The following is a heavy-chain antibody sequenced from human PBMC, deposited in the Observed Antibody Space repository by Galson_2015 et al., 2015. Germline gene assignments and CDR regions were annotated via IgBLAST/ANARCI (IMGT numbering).Heavy chain of an antibody. Sequence: SAQVSCKASGVTFSSYAINWVRQAPAQGLEWVGGIIPMLGTVNPAPRFQGRVTITADESTRTVYLELSSLTSEDTAIYYCARVLGFRYFDSGGYLDDWGQGTLVTVSS. D-gene: IGHD3-22*01. V-gene: IGHV1-69*13. CDR1: GVTFSSYA. CDR2: IIPMLGTV. CDR3: ARVLGFRYFDSGGYLDD. J-gene: IGHJ4*02.